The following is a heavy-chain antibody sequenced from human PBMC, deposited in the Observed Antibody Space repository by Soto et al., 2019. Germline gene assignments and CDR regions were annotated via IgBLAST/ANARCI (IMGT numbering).Heavy chain of an antibody. CDR1: GFTFSSYA. J-gene: IGHJ4*02. CDR2: ISGSGGST. CDR3: AKGVIDYGDISSFDY. D-gene: IGHD4-17*01. V-gene: IGHV3-23*01. Sequence: EVQLLESVGGLVQPGGSLRLSCAASGFTFSSYAMSWVRQAPGKGREWVSAISGSGGSTYYADSVKGRFTISRDNSKNTLYLQMNSLRAEDTAVYYCAKGVIDYGDISSFDYWGQGTLVTVSS.